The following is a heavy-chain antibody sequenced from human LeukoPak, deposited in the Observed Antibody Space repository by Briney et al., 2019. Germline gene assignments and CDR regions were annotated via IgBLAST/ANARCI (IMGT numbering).Heavy chain of an antibody. CDR1: GSTFSSYA. D-gene: IGHD2-2*01. CDR2: ISGSGGST. J-gene: IGHJ5*02. V-gene: IGHV3-23*01. CDR3: AKGGDIVVVPAATRNWFDP. Sequence: PGASLRLSCAASGSTFSSYAMSWVRQAPGKGLEWVSAISGSGGSTYYADSVKGRFTISRDNSKNTLYLQMNSLRAEDTAVYYCAKGGDIVVVPAATRNWFDPWGQGTLVTVSS.